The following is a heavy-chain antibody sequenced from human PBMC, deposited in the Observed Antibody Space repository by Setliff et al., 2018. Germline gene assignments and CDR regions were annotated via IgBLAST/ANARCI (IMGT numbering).Heavy chain of an antibody. J-gene: IGHJ6*03. V-gene: IGHV2-70*11. CDR1: GFSLSTSGMC. CDR3: ARLTGTDYYYYYMDV. CDR2: IDWDDDK. Sequence: SGPTLVNPTQTLTLSCTFSGFSLSTSGMCVSWIRQPPGKALEWLARIDWDDDKYYSTSLKTRLTISKDTSKNQVVLTMTNMDPVDTATYYCARLTGTDYYYYYMDVWGKGTTVTVSS. D-gene: IGHD1-7*01.